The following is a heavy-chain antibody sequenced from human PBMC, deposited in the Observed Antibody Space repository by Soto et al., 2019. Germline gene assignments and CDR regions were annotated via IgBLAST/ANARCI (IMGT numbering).Heavy chain of an antibody. CDR2: IDYRGTI. V-gene: IGHV4-39*02. CDR1: GGSIGTSSYF. Sequence: SETLSLTCTVSGGSIGTSSYFWTWIRRPPGKGLEWIGSIDYRGTIYNNPSLKSRVTISVDTSKNHFSLKLDSVTAADTALYYCSRRAPEGFDPWGQGTLVTVSS. CDR3: SRRAPEGFDP. J-gene: IGHJ5*02.